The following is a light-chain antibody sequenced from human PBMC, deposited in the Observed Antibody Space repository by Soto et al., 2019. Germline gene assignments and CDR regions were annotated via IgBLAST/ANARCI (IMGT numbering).Light chain of an antibody. CDR1: QRVNSSY. V-gene: IGKV3-20*01. Sequence: EIVLTQSPDTLYLSPGEGATLSCRASQRVNSSYLAWYQQKPGQAPRLLISGASDRATGVPSRVSGSGSGTDFTLTISILEPEDFAVYYCQQYVNSPVTFGQGTKLQIK. CDR2: GAS. J-gene: IGKJ2*01. CDR3: QQYVNSPVT.